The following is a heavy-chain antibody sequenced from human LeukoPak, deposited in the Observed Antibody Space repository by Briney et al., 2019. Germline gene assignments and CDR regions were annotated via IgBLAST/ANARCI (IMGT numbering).Heavy chain of an antibody. V-gene: IGHV4-39*07. CDR1: GGSISSSSYY. CDR3: ARDRRDEVLWFEGYYYYMDV. Sequence: SETLSLTCTVSGGSISSSSYYWGWIRQPPGKGLEWIGSIYYSGSTYYNPSLKSRVTISVDTSKNQFSLKLSSVTAADTAVYYCARDRRDEVLWFEGYYYYMDVWGKGTTVTISS. CDR2: IYYSGST. D-gene: IGHD3-10*01. J-gene: IGHJ6*03.